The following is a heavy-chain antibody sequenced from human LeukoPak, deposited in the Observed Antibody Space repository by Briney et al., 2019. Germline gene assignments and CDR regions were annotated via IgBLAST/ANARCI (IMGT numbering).Heavy chain of an antibody. J-gene: IGHJ3*02. CDR3: ARDSWPDAFDI. Sequence: GRSLRLSCAASGFTFSSYGMHWVRQAPGKGLEWVAVISYDGSNKNYADSVKGRFIVSRDNSKNTLYVQMNSLRAEDTAMYYCARDSWPDAFDIWGQGTMATVSS. CDR2: ISYDGSNK. V-gene: IGHV3-30*03. CDR1: GFTFSSYG.